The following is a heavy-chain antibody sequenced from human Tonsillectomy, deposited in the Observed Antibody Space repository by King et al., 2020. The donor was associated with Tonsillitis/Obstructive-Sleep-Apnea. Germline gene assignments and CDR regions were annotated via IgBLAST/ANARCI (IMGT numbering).Heavy chain of an antibody. CDR2: ISGSGGST. D-gene: IGHD4-17*01. CDR1: GFTFSSYA. V-gene: IGHV3-23*04. Sequence: VQLVESGGGLVQPGGSLRLSCAASGFTFSSYAMSWVRQAPGKGLEWVSAISGSGGSTDYADSVKGRFTISRDNSKKTLYLQMNSLRAEDTAVYHCAKARGDYELYYGMDVWGQGTTVTVS. CDR3: AKARGDYELYYGMDV. J-gene: IGHJ6*02.